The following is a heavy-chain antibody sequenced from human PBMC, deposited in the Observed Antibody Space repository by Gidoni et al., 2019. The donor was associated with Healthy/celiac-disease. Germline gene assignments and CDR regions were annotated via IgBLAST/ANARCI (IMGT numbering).Heavy chain of an antibody. CDR1: GYTFTDHY. Sequence: QVQLVQSGAEVKKPGASVKVSCKASGYTFTDHYIHWVRQAPGQGLEWMGWINPNSGGTNFAQKFQGRVTMTRDTSISTAYMELSRLRSDDTAVYFCARDRVKNTGGGWFDPWGQGTLVTVSS. CDR2: INPNSGGT. J-gene: IGHJ5*02. V-gene: IGHV1-2*02. CDR3: ARDRVKNTGGGWFDP. D-gene: IGHD2-15*01.